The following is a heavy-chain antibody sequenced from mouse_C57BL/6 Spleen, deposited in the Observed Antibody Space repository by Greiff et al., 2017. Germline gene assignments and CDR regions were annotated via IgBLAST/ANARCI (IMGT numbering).Heavy chain of an antibody. V-gene: IGHV1-82*01. J-gene: IGHJ3*01. CDR1: GYAFSSSW. D-gene: IGHD1-1*01. Sequence: VQGVESGPELVKPGASVKISCKASGYAFSSSWMNWVKQRPGKGLEWIGRIYPGDGDTNYNGKFKGKATLTADKSSSTAYMQLSSLTSEDSAVYFCARYHGSSLFAYWGQGTLVTVSA. CDR2: IYPGDGDT. CDR3: ARYHGSSLFAY.